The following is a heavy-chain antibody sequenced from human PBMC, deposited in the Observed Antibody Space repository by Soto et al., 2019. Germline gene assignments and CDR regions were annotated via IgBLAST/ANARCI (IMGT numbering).Heavy chain of an antibody. J-gene: IGHJ3*02. CDR3: AKDHRPVRRYFDEFDAFDI. CDR1: GFTFSSYG. Sequence: QVQLVESGGGVVQPGRSLRLSCAASGFTFSSYGMHWVRQAPGKGLEWVAVISYDGSIKYYADSVKGRFTISRDNSKNTLYLQMNSLRAEDTAVYYCAKDHRPVRRYFDEFDAFDIWGQGTMVTVSS. D-gene: IGHD3-9*01. CDR2: ISYDGSIK. V-gene: IGHV3-30*18.